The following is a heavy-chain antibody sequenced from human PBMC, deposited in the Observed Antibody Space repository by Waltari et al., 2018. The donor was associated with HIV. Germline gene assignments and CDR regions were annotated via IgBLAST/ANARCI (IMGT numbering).Heavy chain of an antibody. D-gene: IGHD2-21*01. CDR3: ATELSSLAYCGGDCNY. Sequence: QVQLVQSGAEVKKPGASVKVSCKASGYTFTSYDINWVRQATGQGLEWMGWMNPNSGKTGYAQKFQGRVTMTRNTSISTAYMELSSLRSEDTAVYYCATELSSLAYCGGDCNYWGQGTLVTVSS. CDR2: MNPNSGKT. CDR1: GYTFTSYD. V-gene: IGHV1-8*01. J-gene: IGHJ4*02.